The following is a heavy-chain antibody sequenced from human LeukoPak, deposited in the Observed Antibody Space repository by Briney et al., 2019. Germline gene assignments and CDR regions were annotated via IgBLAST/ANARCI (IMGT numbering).Heavy chain of an antibody. J-gene: IGHJ4*02. V-gene: IGHV3-7*01. CDR2: IKQDGSEK. CDR1: GFTFSNYW. D-gene: IGHD6-19*01. CDR3: ASSSGWIIDY. Sequence: GGSLRLSCAASGFTFSNYWMNWVRQAPGKGLEWVANIKQDGSEKYYVDSVKGRFTISRDNAKNSLFLQMNSLRAEDTAVYYCASSSGWIIDYWGQGTLVTVSS.